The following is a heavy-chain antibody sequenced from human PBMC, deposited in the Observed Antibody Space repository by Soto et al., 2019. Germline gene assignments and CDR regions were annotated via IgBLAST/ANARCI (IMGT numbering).Heavy chain of an antibody. CDR1: GFTFSSYA. Sequence: EVQLLESGGGLVQPGGSPRLSCAASGFTFSSYAMSWLRQAPGKGLEWVSAISGSGGSTYYADSVKGRFTISRDNSKNTLYLQMNSLRAEYTAVYYCAKGATGYYYYGMDVWGQGTTVTVSS. D-gene: IGHD1-26*01. V-gene: IGHV3-23*01. J-gene: IGHJ6*02. CDR3: AKGATGYYYYGMDV. CDR2: ISGSGGST.